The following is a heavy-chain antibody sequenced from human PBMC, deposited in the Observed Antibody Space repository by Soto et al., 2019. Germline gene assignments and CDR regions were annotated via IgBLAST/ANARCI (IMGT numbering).Heavy chain of an antibody. J-gene: IGHJ6*02. V-gene: IGHV3-30*18. D-gene: IGHD1-26*01. Sequence: QVQLVESGGGVVQPGRSLRLSCAASGFTFSSYGMHWVRQAPGKGLEWVAVISYDGSNKYYADSVKGRFTISRDNSKNTLYLQMNSLRAEDTAVYYCAKDLRVGATSNAYYYYYGMDVWGQGTTVTVSS. CDR3: AKDLRVGATSNAYYYYYGMDV. CDR2: ISYDGSNK. CDR1: GFTFSSYG.